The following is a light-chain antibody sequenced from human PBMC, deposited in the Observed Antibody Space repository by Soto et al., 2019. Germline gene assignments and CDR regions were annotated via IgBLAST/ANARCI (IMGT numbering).Light chain of an antibody. J-gene: IGKJ1*01. CDR1: QNIKSY. V-gene: IGKV1-39*01. CDR3: QQSYSSPRT. Sequence: DLQMTQSPSSLSASVGDIVTIACRASQNIKSYLNWYQQRPGKAPKLLIYAAASLQSGVPSRFTGSGSGTDFTLTISSVQPEDLATYYCQQSYSSPRTFGQGTKVEIK. CDR2: AAA.